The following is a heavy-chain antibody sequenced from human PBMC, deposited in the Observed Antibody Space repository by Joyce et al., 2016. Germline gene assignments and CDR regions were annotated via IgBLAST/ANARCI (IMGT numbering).Heavy chain of an antibody. D-gene: IGHD7-27*01. V-gene: IGHV4-34*01. J-gene: IGHJ5*02. CDR2: INHSGST. Sequence: QVQLQQWGAGLLKPSETLSLPCAVYGGSFSGYYWSWIRQPPGKGLEWIGEINHSGSTNYTPSLKSRVTISVDTSKNQFSLKLSSVTAADTAVYYCARGPRSNWGLVWFDPWGQGTLATVSS. CDR3: ARGPRSNWGLVWFDP. CDR1: GGSFSGYY.